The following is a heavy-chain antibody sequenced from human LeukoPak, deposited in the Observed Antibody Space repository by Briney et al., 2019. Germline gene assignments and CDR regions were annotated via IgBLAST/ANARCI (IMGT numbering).Heavy chain of an antibody. V-gene: IGHV3-64*01. CDR1: GFTFSSYA. J-gene: IGHJ5*02. CDR3: ARGVPAASTNWFDP. D-gene: IGHD2-2*01. CDR2: ISSNGGST. Sequence: GGSLRLSCAASGFTFSSYAMHWVCQAPGKGLEYVSAISSNGGSTYYANSVKGRFTISRDNSKNTLYLQMGSLRAEDMAVYYCARGVPAASTNWFDPWGQGTLVTVSS.